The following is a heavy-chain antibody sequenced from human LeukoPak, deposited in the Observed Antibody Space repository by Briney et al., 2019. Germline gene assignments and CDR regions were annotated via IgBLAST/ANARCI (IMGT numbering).Heavy chain of an antibody. D-gene: IGHD6-19*01. CDR3: ASDSGWYDY. CDR1: GFTFSSYG. Sequence: GGSLRLSCAASGFTFSSYGMSWVRQAPGKGLEWVSSISSSSSYIYYADSVKGRFTISRDNAKNSPYLQMNSLRAEDTAVYYCASDSGWYDYWGQGTLVTVSS. J-gene: IGHJ4*02. V-gene: IGHV3-21*01. CDR2: ISSSSSYI.